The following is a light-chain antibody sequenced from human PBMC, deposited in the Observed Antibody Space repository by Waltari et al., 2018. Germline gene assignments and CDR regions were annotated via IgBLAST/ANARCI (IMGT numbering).Light chain of an antibody. CDR1: QTVSSN. V-gene: IGKV3-15*01. CDR3: QQYNNWPYT. J-gene: IGKJ2*01. Sequence: EIVLTQSPATLAVSPGERATLACRASQTVSSNLAWYQQKPGQAPRLLIYGASTRATGFPARFSGSWSGTEFTLTVSSLQSEDFAVYYCQQYNNWPYTFGQGTKLEIK. CDR2: GAS.